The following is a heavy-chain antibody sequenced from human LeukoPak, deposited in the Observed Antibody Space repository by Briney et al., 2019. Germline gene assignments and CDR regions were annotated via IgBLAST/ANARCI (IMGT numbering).Heavy chain of an antibody. CDR2: IYFTGNT. CDR3: ARDQFEVRGVHTYNWFDP. CDR1: GSSISSVSNDY. J-gene: IGHJ5*02. V-gene: IGHV4-61*01. Sequence: SETLSLTCTVSGSSISSVSNDYWTWIRQSPGKGLEWIGYIYFTGNTNYNPSLKSRVTMSLDSPKNQFSLKLSSVTAADTAVYYCARDQFEVRGVHTYNWFDPWGQGTLVTVSS. D-gene: IGHD3-10*01.